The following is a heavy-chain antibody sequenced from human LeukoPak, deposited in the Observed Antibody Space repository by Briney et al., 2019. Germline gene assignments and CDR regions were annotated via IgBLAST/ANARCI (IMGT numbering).Heavy chain of an antibody. V-gene: IGHV3-23*01. CDR2: ISGSGGST. D-gene: IGHD5-24*01. J-gene: IGHJ6*03. CDR1: RFTFSSYA. Sequence: GGSLRLSCAASRFTFSSYAMSWVRQAPGKGLEWVSAISGSGGSTYYADSVKGRFTISRDNSKNTLYLQMNSQRAEDTAVYYCAKDRGSRDGYNWAYYYYYYYMDVWGKGTTVTVSS. CDR3: AKDRGSRDGYNWAYYYYYYYMDV.